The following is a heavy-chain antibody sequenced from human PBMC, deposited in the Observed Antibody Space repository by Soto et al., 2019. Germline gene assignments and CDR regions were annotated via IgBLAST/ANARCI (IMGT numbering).Heavy chain of an antibody. CDR2: INPNSGGT. D-gene: IGHD6-13*01. J-gene: IGHJ4*02. V-gene: IGHV1-2*04. Sequence: ASVKVSCKASGYTFTGYYMHWVRQAPGQGLEWMGWINPNSGGTNYAQKFQGWVTMTRDTSISTAYMELSRLRSDDTAVYYCARATSTAAGTDYWGQGTLVTVSS. CDR1: GYTFTGYY. CDR3: ARATSTAAGTDY.